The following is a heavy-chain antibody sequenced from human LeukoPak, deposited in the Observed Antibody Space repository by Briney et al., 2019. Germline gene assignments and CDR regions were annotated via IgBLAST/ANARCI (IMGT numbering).Heavy chain of an antibody. CDR2: IYTSGST. CDR1: GGSISSYY. D-gene: IGHD3-22*01. V-gene: IGHV4-4*07. CDR3: AREIPSMIVVAKSYYFDY. J-gene: IGHJ4*02. Sequence: SETLSLTCTVSGGSISSYYWSWIRQPAGKGLEWIGRIYTSGSTNYNPSLKSRVTMSVDTSKNQFSLKLSSVTAADTAVYYCAREIPSMIVVAKSYYFDYWGQGTLVTVSS.